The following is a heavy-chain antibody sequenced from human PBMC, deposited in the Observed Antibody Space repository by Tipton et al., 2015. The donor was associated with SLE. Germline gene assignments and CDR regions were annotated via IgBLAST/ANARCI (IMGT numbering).Heavy chain of an antibody. J-gene: IGHJ3*02. CDR2: INPNSGGT. D-gene: IGHD1-26*01. V-gene: IGHV1-2*06. CDR3: ARWGWGIVGATDAFDI. Sequence: QSGAEVKKPGASVKVSCKASGYTFTGYYMHWVRPAPGQGLEWMGRINPNSGGTNYAQKFRGRVTMTRDTSISTAYMELSRLRSDDTAVYYCARWGWGIVGATDAFDIWGQGTMVTVSS. CDR1: GYTFTGYY.